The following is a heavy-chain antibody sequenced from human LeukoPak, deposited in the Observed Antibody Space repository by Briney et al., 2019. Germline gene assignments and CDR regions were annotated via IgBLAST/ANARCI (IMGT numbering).Heavy chain of an antibody. J-gene: IGHJ6*03. Sequence: GGSLSLSCAASGFTFYTYNFNWVRPAPGKGLEWVATIRSYSSYIHYADSVKGRFIISRDDAKKSMYLQMNSLRVEDTAVYFCARYSEVYYYVDVWGTGTTVTVSS. D-gene: IGHD2-21*01. V-gene: IGHV3-21*01. CDR2: IRSYSSYI. CDR3: ARYSEVYYYVDV. CDR1: GFTFYTYN.